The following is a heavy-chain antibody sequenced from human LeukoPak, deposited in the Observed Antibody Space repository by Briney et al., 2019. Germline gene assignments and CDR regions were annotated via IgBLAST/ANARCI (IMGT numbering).Heavy chain of an antibody. D-gene: IGHD3-10*01. V-gene: IGHV3-64*01. CDR2: ISSNGDST. CDR3: ARAGSGLLWFGEASYYFDY. Sequence: GGSLRLSCAASGFTFSTYAMHWVRQVPGKGLEYVSGISSNGDSTYYANSVKGRFTIYRDNSKNTLYLQMGSLSAEDMTVYYCARAGSGLLWFGEASYYFDYWGQGTLLTVSS. J-gene: IGHJ4*02. CDR1: GFTFSTYA.